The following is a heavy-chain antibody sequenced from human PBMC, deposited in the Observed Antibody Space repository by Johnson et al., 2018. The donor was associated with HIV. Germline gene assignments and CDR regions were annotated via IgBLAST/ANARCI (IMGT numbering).Heavy chain of an antibody. CDR2: ISSSGSTI. CDR1: GFTFSDYY. D-gene: IGHD6-13*01. Sequence: QVQLVESGGGLVKPGGSLRLSCAASGFTFSDYYMSWVRQAPGKGLEWVSYISSSGSTIYYADSVKGRFIISRDNAKKSLYLQMNSLRAEDTAVYYCARDHIAAALCAFDIWGQGTMVTVSS. J-gene: IGHJ3*02. CDR3: ARDHIAAALCAFDI. V-gene: IGHV3-11*04.